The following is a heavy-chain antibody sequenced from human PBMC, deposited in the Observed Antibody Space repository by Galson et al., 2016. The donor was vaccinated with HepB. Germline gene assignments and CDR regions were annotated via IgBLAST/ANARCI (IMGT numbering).Heavy chain of an antibody. D-gene: IGHD6-19*01. J-gene: IGHJ3*01. CDR3: ARDSSPGTVATGWYDAFDL. CDR2: IKGDGSKI. V-gene: IGHV3-7*03. Sequence: SLRLSCAASGFTFRSYWMTWVRQTPGKGLEWVANIKGDGSKIHYADSVEGRFTISRDNAQSSMFLQMSSLRPEDTALYYCARDSSPGTVATGWYDAFDLWGHGTMVAVSS. CDR1: GFTFRSYW.